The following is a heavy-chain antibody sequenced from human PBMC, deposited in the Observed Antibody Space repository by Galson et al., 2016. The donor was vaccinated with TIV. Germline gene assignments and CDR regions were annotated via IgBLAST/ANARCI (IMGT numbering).Heavy chain of an antibody. Sequence: SLRLSCAVSGISFSSYWMTWVRQAPGKGLEWVASINQGGSEKYYVDSVKGRFTISRDNAKNSLYLQMNSLRAEDTVMFYCASQGVGYWGQGTLVTVSS. D-gene: IGHD1-26*01. J-gene: IGHJ4*02. CDR3: ASQGVGY. CDR2: INQGGSEK. V-gene: IGHV3-7*01. CDR1: GISFSSYW.